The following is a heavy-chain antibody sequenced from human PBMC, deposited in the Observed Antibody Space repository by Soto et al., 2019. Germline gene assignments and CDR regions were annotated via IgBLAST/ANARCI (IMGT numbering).Heavy chain of an antibody. V-gene: IGHV3-9*01. D-gene: IGHD6-13*01. J-gene: IGHJ5*02. CDR3: AKDMWGAAAGTGWFDP. Sequence: EVPLVESGGGLVQPGRSLRLSCAASGFTFDDYAMHWVRQAPGKGLEWVSGISWNSGSIGYADSVKGRFTISRDNAKNSLYLQMNSLRAEDTALYYCAKDMWGAAAGTGWFDPWGQGTLVTVSS. CDR2: ISWNSGSI. CDR1: GFTFDDYA.